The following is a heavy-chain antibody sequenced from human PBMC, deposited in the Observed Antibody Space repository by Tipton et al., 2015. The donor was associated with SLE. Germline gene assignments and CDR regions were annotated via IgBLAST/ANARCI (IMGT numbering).Heavy chain of an antibody. CDR3: ARVARSGWDYYYYMDV. CDR2: IYYSGST. D-gene: IGHD6-19*01. J-gene: IGHJ6*03. Sequence: TLSLTCAVYGGSFSGYYWSWIRQPPGKGLEWIGYIYYSGSTNYNPSLKSRVTISVDTSKNQFSLKLTSVIAADTAVFYCARVARSGWDYYYYMDVWGKGTTVTVSS. CDR1: GGSFSGYY. V-gene: IGHV4-59*08.